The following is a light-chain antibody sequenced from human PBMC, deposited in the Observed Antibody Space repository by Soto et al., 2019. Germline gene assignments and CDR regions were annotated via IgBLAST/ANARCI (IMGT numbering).Light chain of an antibody. V-gene: IGLV1-51*01. CDR1: TSNIGNNY. CDR3: GTWDSSLSAVV. Sequence: QSVLTQPPSVSAAPGQRVTISCSGSTSNIGNNYVSWYQQLPGKAPKLLFYDNDKRPSGIPDRFFGSKSGTSATLGITGLQTGDEADYYCGTWDSSLSAVVFGGGTKLTVL. CDR2: DND. J-gene: IGLJ3*02.